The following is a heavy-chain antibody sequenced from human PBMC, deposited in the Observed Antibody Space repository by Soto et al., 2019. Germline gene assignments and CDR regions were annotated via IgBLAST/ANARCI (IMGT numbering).Heavy chain of an antibody. D-gene: IGHD6-19*01. V-gene: IGHV1-8*01. CDR1: GYTFTSYD. J-gene: IGHJ4*02. CDR3: ATRMRGQWLVAFDY. Sequence: QVQLVQSGAEVKKPGASEKVSCKASGYTFTSYDINWVRQATGQGLEWMGWMNPNSGNIGYAQKFQGRITMTRNTSINTAYMELSSLRSEDTAVYYCATRMRGQWLVAFDYWGQGTLVTVSS. CDR2: MNPNSGNI.